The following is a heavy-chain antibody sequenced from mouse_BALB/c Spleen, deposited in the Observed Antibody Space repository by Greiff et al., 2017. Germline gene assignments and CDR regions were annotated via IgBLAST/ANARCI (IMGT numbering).Heavy chain of an antibody. CDR1: GYTFTSYY. CDR2: INPSNGGT. Sequence: QMQLKQSGAELVKPGASVKLSCKASGYTFTSYYMYWVKQRPGQGLEWIGEINPSNGGTNFNEKFKSKATLTVDKSSSTAYMQLSSLTSEDSAVYYCTRTAYWGQGTLVTVSA. J-gene: IGHJ3*01. V-gene: IGHV1S81*02. CDR3: TRTAY.